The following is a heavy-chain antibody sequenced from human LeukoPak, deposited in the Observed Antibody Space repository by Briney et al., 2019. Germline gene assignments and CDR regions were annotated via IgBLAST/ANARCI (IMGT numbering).Heavy chain of an antibody. V-gene: IGHV3-48*03. CDR1: GFTFSSYA. D-gene: IGHD6-13*01. CDR2: ISSSGSTI. CDR3: ARDQGYSSSWYY. J-gene: IGHJ4*02. Sequence: PGGSLRLSCAASGFTFSSYAMHWVRQAPGKGLEWVSYISSSGSTIYYADSVKGRFTISRDNAKNSLYLQMNSLRAEDTAVYYCARDQGYSSSWYYWGQGTLVTVSS.